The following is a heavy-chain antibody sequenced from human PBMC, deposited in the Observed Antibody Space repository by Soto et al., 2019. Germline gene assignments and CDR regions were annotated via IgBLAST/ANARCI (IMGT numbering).Heavy chain of an antibody. CDR1: GYTLTSYA. CDR3: ARDRPDGYNYTSCFDY. V-gene: IGHV1-3*01. Sequence: ASVEVSCKASGYTLTSYARHWVRHDKEQRLEWMGWINAGNGNTKYSQKFQGRVTITRDTSASTAYMELSSLRSEDTAVYYCARDRPDGYNYTSCFDYWGQGTLVTVSS. D-gene: IGHD5-12*01. J-gene: IGHJ4*02. CDR2: INAGNGNT.